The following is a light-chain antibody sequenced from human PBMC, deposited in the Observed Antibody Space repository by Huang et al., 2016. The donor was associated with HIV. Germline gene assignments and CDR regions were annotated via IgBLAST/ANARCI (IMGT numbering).Light chain of an antibody. J-gene: IGKJ4*01. CDR1: QSLVHDNGYSY. CDR2: MGS. CDR3: MQSLQSLT. Sequence: DIVMTQSPLSLPVTPGEPASISCRASQSLVHDNGYSYLDWYLQKPGQSPQVLIYMGSVRAPGNPDRFMGGGSGTNFTQEINRVDAEDVGTYYCMQSLQSLTFGGGTRLEIK. V-gene: IGKV2-28*01.